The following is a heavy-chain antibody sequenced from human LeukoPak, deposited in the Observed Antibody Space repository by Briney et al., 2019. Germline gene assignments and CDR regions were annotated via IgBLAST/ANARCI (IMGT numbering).Heavy chain of an antibody. CDR1: GGSISSSSYY. CDR3: AIPGRFLEWLPDAFDI. D-gene: IGHD3-3*01. CDR2: IYYSGST. J-gene: IGHJ3*02. V-gene: IGHV4-39*01. Sequence: PSETLSLTCTVSGGSISSSSYYWGWLRQPPGKGLEWIGSIYYSGSTYYNPSLKSRVAISVDTSKNQFSLKLSSVTAADTAVYYCAIPGRFLEWLPDAFDIWGQGTMVTVSS.